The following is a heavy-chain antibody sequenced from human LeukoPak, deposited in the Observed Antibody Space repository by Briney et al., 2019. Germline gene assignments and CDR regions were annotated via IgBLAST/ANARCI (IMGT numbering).Heavy chain of an antibody. CDR1: GDSVSNNSAA. D-gene: IGHD3-9*01. V-gene: IGHV6-1*01. CDR2: TYYRSKWYN. Sequence: SQTLSLTCAISGDSVSNNSAAWNWIRQSPSRGLEWLGRTYYRSKWYNDYAVSVKSRITINPDTSKNQFSLKVTSVTAADTAVYYCAKTYDLLTGYSVFDSWGEGILVTVSS. J-gene: IGHJ5*01. CDR3: AKTYDLLTGYSVFDS.